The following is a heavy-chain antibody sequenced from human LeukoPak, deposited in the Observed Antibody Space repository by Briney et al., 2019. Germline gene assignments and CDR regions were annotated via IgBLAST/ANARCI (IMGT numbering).Heavy chain of an antibody. CDR3: AGMVVEEETGKYFDY. CDR2: ISGSGGST. V-gene: IGHV3-23*01. Sequence: GGSLRLSCAASGFTFSSYAMSWVRQAPGKGLERVSAISGSGGSTYYADSVKGRFTISRDSAKNSLYLQMNSLRAEDTAVYYCAGMVVEEETGKYFDYWGQGTLVTVSS. D-gene: IGHD2-15*01. CDR1: GFTFSSYA. J-gene: IGHJ4*02.